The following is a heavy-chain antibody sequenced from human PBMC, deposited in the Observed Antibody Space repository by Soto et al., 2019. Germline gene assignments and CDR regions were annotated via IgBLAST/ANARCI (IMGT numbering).Heavy chain of an antibody. CDR2: IIPIFGTA. V-gene: IGHV1-69*06. J-gene: IGHJ6*02. D-gene: IGHD3-3*01. CDR3: ARVNYDFWSGYWGGYYYGMDV. Sequence: QVQLVQSGAEVKKPGSSVKVSCKASGGTFSSYAISWVRQAPGQGLEWMGGIIPIFGTANYAQKFQGRVTITADKSTSTPYMELGSLRSEDTAVYSCARVNYDFWSGYWGGYYYGMDVWGQGTTVTVSS. CDR1: GGTFSSYA.